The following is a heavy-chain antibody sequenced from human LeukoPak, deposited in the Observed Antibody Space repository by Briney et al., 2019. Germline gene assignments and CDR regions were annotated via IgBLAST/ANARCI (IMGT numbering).Heavy chain of an antibody. V-gene: IGHV3-7*02. CDR2: IKEDGSEK. CDR1: GFAFGTYW. D-gene: IGHD2/OR15-2a*01. J-gene: IGHJ4*02. Sequence: PGESLRLSCAASGFAFGTYWMSWVRQAPGKGLEWVANIKEDGSEKNYVDSVRGRFTISRDNAENSLYLQMNSLRAEDTAVYYCARSHHIVTPPDYWGQGTLVTVSS. CDR3: ARSHHIVTPPDY.